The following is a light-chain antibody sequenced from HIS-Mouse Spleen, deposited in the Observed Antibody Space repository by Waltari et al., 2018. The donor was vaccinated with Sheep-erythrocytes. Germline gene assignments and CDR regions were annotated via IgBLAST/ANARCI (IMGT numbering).Light chain of an antibody. CDR3: CSYAGSYNHV. CDR1: SSDVGGYNY. Sequence: QSALTQPRVVSGSPGQSVTIPCTGPSSDVGGYNYVSWYQQHPGKAPKLMIYDVSKRPSGVPDRFSGSKSGNTASLTISGLQAEDEADYYCCSYAGSYNHVFATGTKVTVL. J-gene: IGLJ1*01. V-gene: IGLV2-11*01. CDR2: DVS.